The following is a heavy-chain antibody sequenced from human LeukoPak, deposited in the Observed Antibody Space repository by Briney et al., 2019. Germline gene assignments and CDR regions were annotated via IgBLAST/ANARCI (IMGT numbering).Heavy chain of an antibody. D-gene: IGHD1-26*01. CDR1: GYSFNNYW. V-gene: IGHV5-51*01. Sequence: ESLKISSKASGYSFNNYWNGWVSQMPGKDLEWMGIIYPGDSDARYSPSFQGQVTISADRSISTAYLQWSSLKASDTAMYYCADTVSGRLSWFDPWGQGTQVTVSA. J-gene: IGHJ5*02. CDR3: ADTVSGRLSWFDP. CDR2: IYPGDSDA.